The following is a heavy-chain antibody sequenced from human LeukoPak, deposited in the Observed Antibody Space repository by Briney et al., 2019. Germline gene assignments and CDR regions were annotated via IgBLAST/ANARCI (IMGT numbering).Heavy chain of an antibody. CDR3: ARSLTVAREYNYGYGY. CDR2: IYPGDSDT. J-gene: IGHJ4*02. CDR1: GYSFPTYW. D-gene: IGHD5-18*01. V-gene: IGHV5-51*01. Sequence: GESLKISCKGSGYSFPTYWIGWVRQVPGKGLEWLGIIYPGDSDTRYSPSFQGQVTISADKSISTAYLQWSSLKASDTAMYYCARSLTVAREYNYGYGYWGQGTLVTVSS.